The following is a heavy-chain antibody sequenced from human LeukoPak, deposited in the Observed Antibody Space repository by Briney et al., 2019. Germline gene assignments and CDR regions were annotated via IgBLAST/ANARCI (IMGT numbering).Heavy chain of an antibody. V-gene: IGHV3-30*18. J-gene: IGHJ4*02. CDR2: ISSDGSNK. Sequence: HPGGSLRLSCAASKFTFSNYGMHWVRQAPGKGLEWVAVISSDGSNKYYADSVKGRFTISRDNSKNTLYLQMNSLRAEDTAVYYCAKCPSGVLRYFAPIDYWGQGTLVTVSS. CDR1: KFTFSNYG. D-gene: IGHD3-9*01. CDR3: AKCPSGVLRYFAPIDY.